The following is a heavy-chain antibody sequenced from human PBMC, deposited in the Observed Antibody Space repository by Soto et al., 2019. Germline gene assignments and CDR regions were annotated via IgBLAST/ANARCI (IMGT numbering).Heavy chain of an antibody. Sequence: GGSLRLSCAASGLTFSSYAMSWVRQAPGKGLEWVSAISGSGGSTYYADSVKGRFTISRDNSKNTLYLQMNSLRAEDTAVYYCAKDYCSSTSCLFDYWGQGTLVTVSS. D-gene: IGHD2-2*01. J-gene: IGHJ4*02. CDR1: GLTFSSYA. CDR2: ISGSGGST. V-gene: IGHV3-23*01. CDR3: AKDYCSSTSCLFDY.